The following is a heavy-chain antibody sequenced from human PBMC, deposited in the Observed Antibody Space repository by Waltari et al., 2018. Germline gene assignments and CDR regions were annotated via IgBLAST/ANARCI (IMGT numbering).Heavy chain of an antibody. D-gene: IGHD1-26*01. J-gene: IGHJ4*02. Sequence: QVQLQASGPGLVKPSETLSLTCTVSGGSISSPYWRWIRQPPGKGLEWIGYIYYSGSTKYNPSLKSRVTISVDTSKNQFSLKLSSVTAADTAVYYCARVSSGSYSYNWGQGTLVTVSS. CDR1: GGSISSPY. V-gene: IGHV4-59*11. CDR3: ARVSSGSYSYN. CDR2: IYYSGST.